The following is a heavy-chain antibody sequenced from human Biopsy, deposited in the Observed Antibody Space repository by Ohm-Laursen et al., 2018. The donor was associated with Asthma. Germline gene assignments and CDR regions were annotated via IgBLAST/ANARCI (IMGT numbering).Heavy chain of an antibody. J-gene: IGHJ4*02. CDR2: VNPRGGST. D-gene: IGHD6-19*01. CDR1: GYPFTNYY. Sequence: GASVKVSCNALGYPFTNYYMHWIRHVPGVGLEWLGLVNPRGGSTSYAQKFQDRVTMTWDTSTSTVYMDLRSLRSEDSAVYYCARDRDSRQWLILDYWGPGTLVTVSS. CDR3: ARDRDSRQWLILDY. V-gene: IGHV1-46*01.